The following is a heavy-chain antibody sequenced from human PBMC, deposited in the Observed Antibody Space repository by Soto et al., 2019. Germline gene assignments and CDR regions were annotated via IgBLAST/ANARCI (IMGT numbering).Heavy chain of an antibody. CDR2: IKQDGSEK. D-gene: IGHD3-16*01. Sequence: GGSLRLSCAASVLSFRDAWMDWVRQAPGKGPEWVANIKQDGSEKNYVDSVKGRFIISRDNAKNSLYRQMNSLRAEDTAVYYCASLGRHGWGQGTRVTVSS. J-gene: IGHJ6*02. CDR3: ASLGRHG. V-gene: IGHV3-7*01. CDR1: VLSFRDAW.